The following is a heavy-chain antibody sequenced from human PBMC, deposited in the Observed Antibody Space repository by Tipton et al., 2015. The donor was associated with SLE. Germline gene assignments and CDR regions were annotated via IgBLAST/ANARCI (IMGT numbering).Heavy chain of an antibody. J-gene: IGHJ4*02. Sequence: TLSLTCAVYGGSFSGYYWSWIRQPPGKGLEWIGEINHSGSTNYNPSLKSRVTISVDTSKNLFSLKLSSVTGADTAVYYCASLRTEYYYGSRADYWGQGTLVTVSS. CDR1: GGSFSGYY. D-gene: IGHD3-10*01. CDR2: INHSGST. V-gene: IGHV4-34*01. CDR3: ASLRTEYYYGSRADY.